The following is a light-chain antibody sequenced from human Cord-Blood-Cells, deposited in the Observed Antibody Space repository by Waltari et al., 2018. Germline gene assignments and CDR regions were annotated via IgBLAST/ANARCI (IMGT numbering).Light chain of an antibody. V-gene: IGKV2-28*01. CDR3: MQALQTIFT. CDR1: HSLLHSNGYNY. Sequence: DIVMTQSPLSLPVTPGEPASISCRSSHSLLHSNGYNYLDWYLQKPGQSPQLLIYLGSNRASGVPDRFSGSGSGTDFTLKISRVEAEDVGVYYCMQALQTIFTFGPGTKVDIK. J-gene: IGKJ3*01. CDR2: LGS.